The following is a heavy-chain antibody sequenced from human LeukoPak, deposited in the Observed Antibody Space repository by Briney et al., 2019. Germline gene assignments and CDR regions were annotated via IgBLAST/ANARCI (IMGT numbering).Heavy chain of an antibody. Sequence: ASVTVSCKASGYTFSSHSMHWVRQAPGQGLEWMGIINPSVDVTTYAQNFQGRVIMTRDMSTSTVYMELSSLRSEDTAVYYCARDRDWHFDYWGQGTLVTVSS. V-gene: IGHV1-46*01. CDR3: ARDRDWHFDY. CDR1: GYTFSSHS. CDR2: INPSVDVT. J-gene: IGHJ4*02. D-gene: IGHD2-21*02.